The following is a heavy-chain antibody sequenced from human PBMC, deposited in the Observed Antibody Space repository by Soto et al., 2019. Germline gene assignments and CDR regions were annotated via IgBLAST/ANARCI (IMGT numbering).Heavy chain of an antibody. D-gene: IGHD2-15*01. CDR3: AKIPQKTCSGGSCYSW. V-gene: IGHV3-30*18. J-gene: IGHJ4*02. CDR1: GFTFSSYG. Sequence: QVQLVESGGGVVQPGRSLRLSCAASGFTFSSYGMHWVRQAPGKGLEWVAVISYDGSNKYYADSVKGRFTISRDNSKNKLYLQMNSLRAEDTAVYYCAKIPQKTCSGGSCYSWWGQGTLVTVSS. CDR2: ISYDGSNK.